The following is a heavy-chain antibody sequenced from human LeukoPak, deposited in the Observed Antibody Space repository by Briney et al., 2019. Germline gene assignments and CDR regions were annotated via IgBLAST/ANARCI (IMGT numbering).Heavy chain of an antibody. CDR1: GGSISSGGYY. CDR2: IYYSGST. J-gene: IGHJ6*03. CDR3: ARALTYYDFWSGRFSSYYMDV. Sequence: SETLSLTCTVSGGSISSGGYYWSWIRQHPGKGLEWIGYIYYSGSTYYNPSLKSRVTISVDTSKNQFSLKLSSVTAADTAVYYCARALTYYDFWSGRFSSYYMDVWGKGTTVTVSS. V-gene: IGHV4-31*03. D-gene: IGHD3-3*01.